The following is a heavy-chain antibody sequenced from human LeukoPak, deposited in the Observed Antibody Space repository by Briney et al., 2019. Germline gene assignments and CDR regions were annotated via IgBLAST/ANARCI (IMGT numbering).Heavy chain of an antibody. J-gene: IGHJ4*02. CDR1: GFTFSSYS. Sequence: QAGGSLRLSCAASGFTFSSYSMNWVRQAPGKGLEWVSYISSSSSNIYYADSVKGRFTISRDNAKNSLYLQMNSLRAEDTAVYYCARKWLVRYYFDYWGQGTLVTVSS. CDR2: ISSSSSNI. CDR3: ARKWLVRYYFDY. D-gene: IGHD6-19*01. V-gene: IGHV3-48*01.